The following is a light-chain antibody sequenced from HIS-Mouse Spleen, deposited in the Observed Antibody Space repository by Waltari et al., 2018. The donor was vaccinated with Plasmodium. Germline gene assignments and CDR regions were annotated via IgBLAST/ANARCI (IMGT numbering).Light chain of an antibody. V-gene: IGKV1-33*01. CDR2: DAS. Sequence: DIQMTQSPSSLSSFLAGRITIPCQASHDISNYLNWYQQKPGKAPKRLIYDASNFETGVPSRFSGSGSGTDFTFTISSLQPEDIATYYCQQYDNLPPYTFGQGTKLEIK. J-gene: IGKJ2*01. CDR1: HDISNY. CDR3: QQYDNLPPYT.